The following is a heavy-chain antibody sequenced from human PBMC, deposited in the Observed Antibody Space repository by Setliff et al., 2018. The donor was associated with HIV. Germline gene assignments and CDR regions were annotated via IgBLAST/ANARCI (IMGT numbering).Heavy chain of an antibody. Sequence: GGSLRLSCAASGFTFSSYGMHWVRQTPGKGLEWVAVIWYDGSNENYVDSVKGRFAISRDNAKNSLNLEMNSLRAEDTAIYYCASSRPPDDSSGYLDHWGQGTLVTVSS. V-gene: IGHV3-33*03. CDR1: GFTFSSYG. CDR2: IWYDGSNE. D-gene: IGHD3-22*01. J-gene: IGHJ4*01. CDR3: ASSRPPDDSSGYLDH.